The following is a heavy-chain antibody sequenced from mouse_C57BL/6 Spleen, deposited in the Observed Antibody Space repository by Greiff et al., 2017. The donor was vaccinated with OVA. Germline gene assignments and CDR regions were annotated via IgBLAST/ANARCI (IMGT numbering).Heavy chain of an antibody. CDR2: IDPSDSYT. CDR3: ARDGYYGSSPENYFDY. D-gene: IGHD1-1*01. V-gene: IGHV1-69*01. Sequence: QVQLQQSGAELVMPGASVKLSCKASGYTFTSYWMHWVKQRPGQGLEWIGEIDPSDSYTNYNQKFKGKSTLTVDKSSSTAYMQLSSLTSEDSAVYYCARDGYYGSSPENYFDYWGQGTTLTVSS. CDR1: GYTFTSYW. J-gene: IGHJ2*01.